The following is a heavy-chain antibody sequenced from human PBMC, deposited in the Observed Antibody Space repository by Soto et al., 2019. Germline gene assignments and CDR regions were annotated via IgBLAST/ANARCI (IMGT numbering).Heavy chain of an antibody. D-gene: IGHD3-10*01. CDR2: IYPGDSDT. J-gene: IGHJ6*02. CDR1: GYSFTSYW. Sequence: PGESLKISCKGSGYSFTSYWIGWVRQMPRKGLEWMGIIYPGDSDTRYSPSFQGQVTISADKSISTAYLQWSSLKASDTAMYYCARVQPNYYGMDVWGQGTTVTVSSGKFSAMYYCARHGLGGPSYNYYYYGMDVWGQGTTVTVSS. CDR3: ARVQPNYYGMDVWGQGTTVTVSSGKFSAMYYCARHGLGGPSYNYYYYGMDV. V-gene: IGHV5-51*01.